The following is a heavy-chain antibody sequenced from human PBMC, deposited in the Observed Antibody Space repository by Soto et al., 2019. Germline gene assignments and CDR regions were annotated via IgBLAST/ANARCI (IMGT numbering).Heavy chain of an antibody. CDR1: GGSFSGYY. CDR3: AASYSSSIFDC. V-gene: IGHV4-34*01. CDR2: INHSGST. D-gene: IGHD6-6*01. Sequence: QVQLQQWGAGLLKPSETLSITCAVYGGSFSGYYWSWIRQPPGKGLEWIGEINHSGSTNYNTSLKSRVAISVDTSKNQFSLKLSAVTAADTAVYYCAASYSSSIFDCWGQGTLVTVSS. J-gene: IGHJ4*02.